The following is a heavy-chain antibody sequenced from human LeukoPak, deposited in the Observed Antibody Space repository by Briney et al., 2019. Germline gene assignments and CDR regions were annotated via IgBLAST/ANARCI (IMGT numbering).Heavy chain of an antibody. V-gene: IGHV4-31*03. J-gene: IGHJ6*02. CDR2: IYYSGST. Sequence: TLSLTCTVSGGSISSSSYYWGWIRQHPGKGLEWIVYIYYSGSTYYNPSLKSRVTISVDTSKNQFSLKLSSVTAADTAVYYCARWSSQNDGPTYGMDVWGQGTTVTVSS. CDR1: GGSISSSSYY. CDR3: ARWSSQNDGPTYGMDV. D-gene: IGHD1-1*01.